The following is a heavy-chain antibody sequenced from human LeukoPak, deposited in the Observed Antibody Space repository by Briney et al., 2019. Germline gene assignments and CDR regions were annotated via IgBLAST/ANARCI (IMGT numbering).Heavy chain of an antibody. D-gene: IGHD2-2*03. CDR3: AELGGYCSSTSCLDY. CDR2: INPNSGGT. J-gene: IGHJ4*02. V-gene: IGHV1-2*02. CDR1: GYTFTGYY. Sequence: ASVNVSCKASGYTFTGYYMHWVRQAPGQGLEWMGWINPNSGGTNYAQKFQGRVTMTRDTSISTAYMELSRLRSDDTAVYYCAELGGYCSSTSCLDYWGQGTLVTVSS.